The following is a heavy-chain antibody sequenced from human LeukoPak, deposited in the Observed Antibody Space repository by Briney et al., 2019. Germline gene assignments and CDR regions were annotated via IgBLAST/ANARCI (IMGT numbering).Heavy chain of an antibody. CDR2: IYYSGST. CDR1: GGSFSGYY. D-gene: IGHD3-10*01. J-gene: IGHJ4*02. Sequence: SETLPLTCAVYGGSFSGYYWSWIRQPPGKGLEWIGYIYYSGSTYYNPSLKSRVTISVDTSKNQFSLKLSSVTAADTAVYYCATYYYGSGSFDYWGQGTLVTVSS. V-gene: IGHV4-30-4*01. CDR3: ATYYYGSGSFDY.